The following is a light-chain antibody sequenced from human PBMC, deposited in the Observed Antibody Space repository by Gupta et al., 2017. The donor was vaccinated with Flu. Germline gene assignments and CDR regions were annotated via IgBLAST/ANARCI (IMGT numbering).Light chain of an antibody. CDR2: EVS. J-gene: IGLJ3*02. CDR3: SSYAGSNKWV. V-gene: IGLV2-8*01. CDR1: SSDVGGKKY. Sequence: SVTISCTGTSSDVGGKKYVSWYQQHQGEAPKLMIFEVSERPSGVPDRVSGSKSGNTASLTVSGLQAEDEAQDDCSSYAGSNKWVFGGGTKLTVL.